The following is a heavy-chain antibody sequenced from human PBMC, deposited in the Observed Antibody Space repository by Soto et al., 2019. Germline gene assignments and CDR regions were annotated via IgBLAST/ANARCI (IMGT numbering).Heavy chain of an antibody. CDR3: TTESYSGYDYQDY. J-gene: IGHJ4*02. V-gene: IGHV3-15*01. CDR1: GFTFSNAW. CDR2: IKSKTDGGTT. Sequence: EVQLVESGGGLVKPGGSLRLSCAASGFTFSNAWMSWVRQAPGKGLEWVGRIKSKTDGGTTDYAAPVKGRFTISRDAXTNTLYLQMNSLKTEDTAVYYCTTESYSGYDYQDYWGQGTLVTVSS. D-gene: IGHD5-12*01.